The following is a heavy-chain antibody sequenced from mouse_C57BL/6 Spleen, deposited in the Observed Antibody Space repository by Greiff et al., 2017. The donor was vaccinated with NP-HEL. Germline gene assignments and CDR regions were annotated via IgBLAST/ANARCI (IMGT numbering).Heavy chain of an antibody. CDR2: ISSGGSYT. V-gene: IGHV5-6*02. CDR1: GFTFSSYG. J-gene: IGHJ2*01. D-gene: IGHD2-2*01. Sequence: EVMLVESGGDLVKPGGSLKLSCAASGFTFSSYGMSWVRQTPDKRLEWVATISSGGSYTYYPDSVKGRFTISRDNAKHTLYLQMSSLKSEDTAMYYCARQGGYDGGYYFDYWGQGTTLTVSS. CDR3: ARQGGYDGGYYFDY.